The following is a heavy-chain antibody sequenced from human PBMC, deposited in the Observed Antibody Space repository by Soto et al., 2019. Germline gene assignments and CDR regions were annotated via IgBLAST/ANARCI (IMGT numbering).Heavy chain of an antibody. CDR1: GGTFSSYA. D-gene: IGHD1-26*01. V-gene: IGHV1-69*13. CDR3: ARESVGATTHFDY. CDR2: IIPIFGTA. J-gene: IGHJ4*02. Sequence: SVKVSCKASGGTFSSYAISWVRQAPGQGLEWMGGIIPIFGTANYAQKFQGRVTITADDSTSTAYMELSSLRSEDTAVYYCARESVGATTHFDYWGQGTLFTVSS.